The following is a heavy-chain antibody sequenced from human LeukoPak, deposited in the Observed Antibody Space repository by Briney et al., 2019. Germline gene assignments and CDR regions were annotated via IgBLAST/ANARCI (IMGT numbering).Heavy chain of an antibody. J-gene: IGHJ4*02. CDR2: SHTGGSI. Sequence: SETLSLTCTVSGVSISGFYWNWIRQPPRKGLEWVGYSHTGGSISSNPSLNSRVAFPMDTSKNQVSLRLNSVTATDTAVYYCARRRGGFGEGEFDYWGQGIPVTDST. V-gene: IGHV4-4*08. CDR1: GVSISGFY. D-gene: IGHD3-10*01. CDR3: ARRRGGFGEGEFDY.